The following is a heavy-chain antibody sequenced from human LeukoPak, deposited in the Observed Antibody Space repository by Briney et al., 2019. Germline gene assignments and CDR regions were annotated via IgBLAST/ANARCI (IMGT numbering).Heavy chain of an antibody. CDR2: INRDGSGT. D-gene: IGHD2-8*01. Sequence: GGSLRLSCAASGFTFSSYWMHWVRQAPGKGLVWVSRINRDGSGTSYADSVKGRFTISRDNAKNTLYLQMNSLSAEDAAVYYCARARGYCSNGVCSAGFDYWGQGTLVTVSS. CDR3: ARARGYCSNGVCSAGFDY. CDR1: GFTFSSYW. J-gene: IGHJ4*02. V-gene: IGHV3-74*01.